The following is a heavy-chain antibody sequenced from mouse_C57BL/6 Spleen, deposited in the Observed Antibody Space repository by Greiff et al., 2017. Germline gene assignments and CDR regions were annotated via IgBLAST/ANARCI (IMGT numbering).Heavy chain of an antibody. J-gene: IGHJ2*01. V-gene: IGHV1-15*01. CDR3: TRGREDYYGSSYYFDY. D-gene: IGHD1-1*01. Sequence: VQLQQSGAELVRPGASVTLSCKASGYTFTDYEMHWVKQTPVHGLEWIGAIDPETGGTAYNQKFKGKAILTADKSSSTAYMELRSLTSEDSAVYYCTRGREDYYGSSYYFDYWGQGTTLTVSS. CDR1: GYTFTDYE. CDR2: IDPETGGT.